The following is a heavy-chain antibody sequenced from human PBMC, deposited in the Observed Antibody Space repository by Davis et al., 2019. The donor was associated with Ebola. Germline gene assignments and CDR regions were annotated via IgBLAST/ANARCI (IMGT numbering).Heavy chain of an antibody. V-gene: IGHV3-21*01. CDR2: ISTRGDYT. CDR1: GFTFGDHS. J-gene: IGHJ4*02. D-gene: IGHD2-8*01. CDR3: ARDINGDFVLMPTPMRVRSPTDH. Sequence: GESLKISCAASGFTFGDHSMNWVRQAPGKGLEWVSFISTRGDYTYYTDSVKGRFTISRDNAKNSLYLQISDLRVDDTAIYYCARDINGDFVLMPTPMRVRSPTDHWGQGTLVTVSS.